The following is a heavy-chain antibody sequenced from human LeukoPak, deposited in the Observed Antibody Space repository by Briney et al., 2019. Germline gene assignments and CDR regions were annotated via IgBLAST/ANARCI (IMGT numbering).Heavy chain of an antibody. CDR3: ARAYSGYTFGCHY. D-gene: IGHD5-18*01. CDR1: GFTFSDYN. V-gene: IGHV3-48*01. Sequence: GGSLRLSCVASGFTFSDYNINWVRQPPGKGLEWVSYISSSSGTIHYADSVKGRFTISRDNAKSSLYLQMNSLRAEDTAVYYCARAYSGYTFGCHYWGQGTLVTVSS. J-gene: IGHJ4*02. CDR2: ISSSSGTI.